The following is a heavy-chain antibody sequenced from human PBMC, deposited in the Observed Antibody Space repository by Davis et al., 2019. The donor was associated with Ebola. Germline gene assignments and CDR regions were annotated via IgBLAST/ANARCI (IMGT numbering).Heavy chain of an antibody. CDR2: LGLSADT. V-gene: IGHV3-23*01. J-gene: IGHJ3*01. D-gene: IGHD2/OR15-2a*01. Sequence: GGSLRLSCVASGFTFSTYSMNWVRQAPGKGLEWVSTLGLSADTYYADSVKGRFTISRDNSKNTLHLQMNSLRVEDTAMYYCVKDTSNIWFDVWGQGTLVTVSA. CDR1: GFTFSTYS. CDR3: VKDTSNIWFDV.